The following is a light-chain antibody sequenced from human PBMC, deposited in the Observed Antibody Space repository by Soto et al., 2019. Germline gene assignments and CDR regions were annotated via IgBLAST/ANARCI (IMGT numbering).Light chain of an antibody. Sequence: EIVLTQSPGTLSLSPGERATLSCRASQSVSSSYLAWYQQKPGQAPRLLIYGASSRATGIPDRFSGSRSGKDFTSTISRLEPEDFAVYYCQQYGSSPPITCRQRTRLEIK. CDR3: QQYGSSPPIT. V-gene: IGKV3-20*01. CDR2: GAS. CDR1: QSVSSSY. J-gene: IGKJ5*01.